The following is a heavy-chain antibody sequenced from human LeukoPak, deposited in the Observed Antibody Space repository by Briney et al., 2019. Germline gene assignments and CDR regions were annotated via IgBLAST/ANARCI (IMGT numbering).Heavy chain of an antibody. Sequence: SETLSLTCTVSGGSISSSSYYWGWIRQPPGKGLEWIGSIYYSGSTYYNPSLKSRVTISVDTSKNQFSLKLSSLTAADTAVYYCARRVAGESRAFDIWGQGTMVTVSS. CDR3: ARRVAGESRAFDI. J-gene: IGHJ3*02. CDR2: IYYSGST. CDR1: GGSISSSSYY. D-gene: IGHD3-10*01. V-gene: IGHV4-39*07.